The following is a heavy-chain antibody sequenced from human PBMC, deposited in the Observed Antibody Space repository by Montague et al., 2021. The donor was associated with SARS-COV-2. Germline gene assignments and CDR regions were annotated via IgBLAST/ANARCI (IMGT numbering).Heavy chain of an antibody. J-gene: IGHJ4*02. CDR2: IFHSGNT. CDR1: GGSLSGHH. Sequence: SETLPLTRTVSGGSLSGHHWSWIRQPPGKGLEWIGYIFHSGNTNYNPSLKSRVTISVDTSKNQFSLRLTSVTAADTAAYYCARLNWDNDSVFDSWGQGAVVAVSS. V-gene: IGHV4-59*11. CDR3: ARLNWDNDSVFDS. D-gene: IGHD1/OR15-1a*01.